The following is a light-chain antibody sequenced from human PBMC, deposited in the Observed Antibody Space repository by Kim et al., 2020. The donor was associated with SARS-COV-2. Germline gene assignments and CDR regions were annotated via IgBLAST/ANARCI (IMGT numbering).Light chain of an antibody. J-gene: IGKJ1*01. CDR1: QGISSH. Sequence: ASVGDRSTITCRASQGISSHLAWFQQKPGKVPERLIYAASSLQSGVPSRFSGSGSGTEFTLTISSLQPEDFATYYCLQHRSYPWTFGQGTKVDIK. CDR2: AAS. V-gene: IGKV1-17*03. CDR3: LQHRSYPWT.